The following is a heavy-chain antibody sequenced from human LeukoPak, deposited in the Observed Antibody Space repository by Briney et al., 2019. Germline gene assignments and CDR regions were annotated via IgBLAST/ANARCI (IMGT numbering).Heavy chain of an antibody. CDR3: ATLLDKDDAFDI. CDR2: INHSGST. Sequence: PGGSLRLSCAASGFTVSSNYMSWVRQPPGKGLEWIGEINHSGSTNYNPSLKSRVTISVDTSKNQFSLKLSSVTAADTAVYYCATLLDKDDAFDIWGQGTMVTVSS. CDR1: GFTVSSNY. D-gene: IGHD3-22*01. J-gene: IGHJ3*02. V-gene: IGHV4-34*08.